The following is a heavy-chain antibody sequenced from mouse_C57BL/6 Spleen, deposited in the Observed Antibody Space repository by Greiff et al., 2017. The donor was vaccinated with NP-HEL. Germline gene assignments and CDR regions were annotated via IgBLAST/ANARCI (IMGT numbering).Heavy chain of an antibody. CDR1: GYTFTSYW. CDR3: ARGSYYGSRYAMDY. CDR2: IDPSDSYT. V-gene: IGHV1-50*01. J-gene: IGHJ4*01. D-gene: IGHD1-1*01. Sequence: VQLQQPGAELVKPGASVKLSCKASGYTFTSYWMQWVKQRPGQGLEWIGEIDPSDSYTNYNQKFKGKATLTVDTSSSTDYMQLSSLTSEDSAVYYCARGSYYGSRYAMDYWGQGTSVTVSS.